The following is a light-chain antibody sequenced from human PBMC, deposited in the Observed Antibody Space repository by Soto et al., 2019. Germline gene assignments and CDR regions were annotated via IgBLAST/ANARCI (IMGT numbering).Light chain of an antibody. Sequence: DIQMTQSPPSLSSSVGDRFTVTCRASQDVSNYLAWFQQKPGKAPKRLIYAASTLQTGVPSGFSGSGSGTEFTLTISSLQPEDFATYYCLQHNTSPLTFGGGTKVDIK. CDR2: AAS. CDR3: LQHNTSPLT. J-gene: IGKJ4*01. CDR1: QDVSNY. V-gene: IGKV1-17*01.